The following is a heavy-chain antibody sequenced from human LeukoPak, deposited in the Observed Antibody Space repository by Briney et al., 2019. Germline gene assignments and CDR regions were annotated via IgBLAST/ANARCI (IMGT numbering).Heavy chain of an antibody. Sequence: GGSLRLSCAASGFTFNTYGMHWVRQAPGKGLEWVAFIRYDGSNKYYADSVKGRFTISRDNSKNTLYLQMNSLRAEDTAVYYCARGRITMVHYYYGMDVWGQGTTVTVSS. V-gene: IGHV3-30*02. J-gene: IGHJ6*02. CDR2: IRYDGSNK. D-gene: IGHD3-10*01. CDR3: ARGRITMVHYYYGMDV. CDR1: GFTFNTYG.